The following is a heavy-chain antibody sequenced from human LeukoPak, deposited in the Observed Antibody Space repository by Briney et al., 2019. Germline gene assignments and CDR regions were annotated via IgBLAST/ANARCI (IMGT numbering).Heavy chain of an antibody. CDR3: ARHLSGVTGYTYGRGIDY. CDR1: GFTFSSYW. Sequence: PGGSLRLSCAASGFTFSSYWMHWVRQAPGKGLVWVSRINSDGSSTSYADSVKGRFTISRDNAKNTLYLQMNSLIAEDTAVYYCARHLSGVTGYTYGRGIDYWGQGTLVTVSS. D-gene: IGHD5-18*01. J-gene: IGHJ4*02. CDR2: INSDGSST. V-gene: IGHV3-74*01.